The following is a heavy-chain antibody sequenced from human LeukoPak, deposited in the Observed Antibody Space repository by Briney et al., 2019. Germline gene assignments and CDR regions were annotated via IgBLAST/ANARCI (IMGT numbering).Heavy chain of an antibody. D-gene: IGHD5-18*01. Sequence: GGSLRLSCAASGFTFSGCAMSWVRQAPGKGLEWVSYISSSGSTIYYADSVKGRFTISRDNAKNSLYLQMNSLRAEDTAVYYCARIDVDTAMAPWGQGTLVTVSS. CDR1: GFTFSGCA. J-gene: IGHJ5*02. V-gene: IGHV3-11*01. CDR3: ARIDVDTAMAP. CDR2: ISSSGSTI.